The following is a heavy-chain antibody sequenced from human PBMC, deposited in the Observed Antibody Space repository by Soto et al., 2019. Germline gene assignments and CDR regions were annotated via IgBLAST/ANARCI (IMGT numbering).Heavy chain of an antibody. J-gene: IGHJ5*02. V-gene: IGHV4-30-4*01. D-gene: IGHD3-3*01. Sequence: SETLSLTCTVSGDSISSGDYCWSWIRQPPGKGLEWIVYIYYSGSTYYNPSLKSRVTISVDTSKNQFSLKLSSVTAADTAVYYCARGLPVVLRFLEWLSWFEPWVQGTLVTVSS. CDR1: GDSISSGDYC. CDR2: IYYSGST. CDR3: ARGLPVVLRFLEWLSWFEP.